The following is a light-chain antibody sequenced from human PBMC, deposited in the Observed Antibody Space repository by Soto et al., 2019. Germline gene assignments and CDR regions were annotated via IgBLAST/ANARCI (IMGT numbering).Light chain of an antibody. Sequence: EIVMTQSPATLSVSPGERATLSYRASQSISNSLAWYEQKPGQAPSLLIYGASTRATGIPARFSGSGSGTEFTLTISSLQSEDSAVYYCQQYNNWPPRTFGQGTKLEIK. CDR2: GAS. J-gene: IGKJ2*01. CDR1: QSISNS. V-gene: IGKV3-15*01. CDR3: QQYNNWPPRT.